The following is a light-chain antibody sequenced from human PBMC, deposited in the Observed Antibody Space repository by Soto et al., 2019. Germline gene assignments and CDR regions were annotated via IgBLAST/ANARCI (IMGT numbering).Light chain of an antibody. CDR2: DDS. V-gene: IGLV3-21*02. CDR3: QSYDGRNHVL. J-gene: IGLJ2*01. Sequence: SYELTQPPSVSVAPGQTARVTCGGNNGGSKSVHWYQQKPGQAPVLVVYDDSDRPSGSPERFSGSNSGNTATLTISRVEAGDEADYYCQSYDGRNHVLFGGGTQLTVL. CDR1: NGGSKS.